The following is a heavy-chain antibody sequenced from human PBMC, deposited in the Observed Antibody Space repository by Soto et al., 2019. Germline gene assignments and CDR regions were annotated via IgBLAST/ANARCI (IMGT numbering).Heavy chain of an antibody. J-gene: IGHJ4*02. D-gene: IGHD3-10*01. CDR1: GGTFSSYA. CDR2: IIPIFGTA. Sequence: ASVKVSCKASGGTFSSYAISWVRQAPGQGLEWMGGIIPIFGTANYAQKFQGRVTITADESTSTAYMELSRLRSEDTAVYYCARANGSGSFYCDYWGPGTLVTVSS. CDR3: ARANGSGSFYCDY. V-gene: IGHV1-69*13.